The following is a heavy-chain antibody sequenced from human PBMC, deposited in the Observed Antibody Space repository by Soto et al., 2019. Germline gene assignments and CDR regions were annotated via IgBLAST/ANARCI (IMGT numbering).Heavy chain of an antibody. CDR2: ISGDGGST. CDR1: RFTFSDYT. CDR3: ARDLIVVVPAAHKWFDP. D-gene: IGHD2-2*01. V-gene: IGHV3-64*04. J-gene: IGHJ5*02. Sequence: GGSLRLSCSASRFTFSDYTMHWVRQAPGKGLEYVSAISGDGGSTYYADSVKDRFTISRDNAKNSLYLQMNSLRAEDTAAYYCARDLIVVVPAAHKWFDPWGQGTLVTVSS.